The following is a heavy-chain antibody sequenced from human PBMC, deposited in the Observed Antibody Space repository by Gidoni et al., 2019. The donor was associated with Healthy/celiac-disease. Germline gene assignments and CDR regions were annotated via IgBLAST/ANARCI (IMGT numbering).Heavy chain of an antibody. V-gene: IGHV3-49*02. Sequence: GKGLEWVGFIRSKAYGGTTEYAASVKGRFTISRDDSKSIAYLQMNSLKTEDTAVYYCTRDIAPRELLWFGEPSDYFDYWGQGTLVTVSS. J-gene: IGHJ4*02. D-gene: IGHD3-10*01. CDR2: IRSKAYGGTT. CDR3: TRDIAPRELLWFGEPSDYFDY.